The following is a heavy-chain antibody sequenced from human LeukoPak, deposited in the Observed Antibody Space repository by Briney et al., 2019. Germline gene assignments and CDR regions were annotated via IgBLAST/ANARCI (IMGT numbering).Heavy chain of an antibody. V-gene: IGHV3-11*06. CDR3: ARAHSGYADY. CDR1: GFTFSDYY. CDR2: ISSSSSYT. D-gene: IGHD5-12*01. Sequence: PGGSLRLSCAASGFTFSDYYMSWIRQAPGKGLEWVSYISSSSSYTNYADPVKGRFTISRDNAKNSLYLQMNSLRAEDTAVYYCARAHSGYADYWGQGTLVTVSS. J-gene: IGHJ4*02.